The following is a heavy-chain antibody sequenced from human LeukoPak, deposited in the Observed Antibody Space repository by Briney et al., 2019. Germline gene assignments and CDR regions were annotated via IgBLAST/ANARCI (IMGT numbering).Heavy chain of an antibody. CDR2: ISSSSSYI. Sequence: GGSLRLSCAASGFTFSSYSMNWVRQAPGKGLEWVSSISSSSSYIYYADSVKGRFTISRDNAKNSLYLQMNSLRAEDTAVYYCARHVRTVRGADAFDIWGQGTMVTVSS. CDR1: GFTFSSYS. J-gene: IGHJ3*02. CDR3: ARHVRTVRGADAFDI. D-gene: IGHD3-10*01. V-gene: IGHV3-21*01.